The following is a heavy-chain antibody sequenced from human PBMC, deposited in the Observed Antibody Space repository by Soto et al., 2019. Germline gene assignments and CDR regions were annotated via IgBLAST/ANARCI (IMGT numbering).Heavy chain of an antibody. CDR3: AKDTYYHDSSGYYIFDY. V-gene: IGHV3-30*18. CDR1: GLTFSSYG. D-gene: IGHD3-22*01. Sequence: LRLSCAASGLTFSSYGMHWVRQAPGKGLEWVAVISYDGSNKNYADSVKGRFTISRDNSKNTVYLQMNSLRAEDTAVYYCAKDTYYHDSSGYYIFDYWGQGTLVTVSS. J-gene: IGHJ4*02. CDR2: ISYDGSNK.